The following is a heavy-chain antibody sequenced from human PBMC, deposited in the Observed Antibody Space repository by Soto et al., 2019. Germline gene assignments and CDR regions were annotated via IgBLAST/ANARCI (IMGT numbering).Heavy chain of an antibody. CDR2: ISGSGGST. V-gene: IGHV3-23*01. D-gene: IGHD4-4*01. J-gene: IGHJ4*02. CDR1: GFTFSSYA. Sequence: PVVSLRISCAASGFTFSSYAMSWVRQAPRKGLEWVSAISGSGGSTYYADSVKGRFTISRDNSKNTLLLQMNSLGAEDAAVYYCAKDSNKYSSSLRGRYFDYWGQGIGVTVSS. CDR3: AKDSNKYSSSLRGRYFDY.